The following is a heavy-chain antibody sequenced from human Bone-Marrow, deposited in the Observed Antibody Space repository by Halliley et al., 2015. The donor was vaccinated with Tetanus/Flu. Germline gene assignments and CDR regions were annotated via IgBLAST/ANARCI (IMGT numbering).Heavy chain of an antibody. Sequence: VSGISGCGPTTQYADSVKVRFTIPRDNSKNTLYLQMNSLRADDTAVYYCVYQGNWNYHEFASWGQGTLVTVSS. CDR2: ISGCGPTT. CDR3: VYQGNWNYHEFAS. J-gene: IGHJ5*02. D-gene: IGHD1-7*01. V-gene: IGHV3-23*01.